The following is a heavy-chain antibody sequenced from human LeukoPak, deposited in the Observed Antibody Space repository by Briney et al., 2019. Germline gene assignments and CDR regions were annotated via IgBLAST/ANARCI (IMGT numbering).Heavy chain of an antibody. CDR3: AKLRSRVEWSIYYMDV. Sequence: ASVKVSCKASGYTFTGCIMHWVRQAPGQGLEWMGWMRPNSGNTGSAQRFQGRVTMTRNTSINTAYMELSNLRSEDTAVYYCAKLRSRVEWSIYYMDVWGKGTTVTVSS. D-gene: IGHD3-3*01. CDR1: GYTFTGCI. CDR2: MRPNSGNT. J-gene: IGHJ6*03. V-gene: IGHV1-8*02.